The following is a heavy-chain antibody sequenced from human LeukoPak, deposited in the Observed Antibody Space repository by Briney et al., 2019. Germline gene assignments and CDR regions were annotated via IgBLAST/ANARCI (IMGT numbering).Heavy chain of an antibody. J-gene: IGHJ4*02. D-gene: IGHD3-22*01. CDR1: GFTFSSYA. CDR2: IYSGGST. V-gene: IGHV3-53*04. Sequence: GGSLRLSCAASGFTFSSYAMSWVRQAPGKGLEWVSVIYSGGSTYYADSVKGRFTISRHNSKNTLYLQMNSLRAEDTAVYYCARAAGYYDSSGYLNWGQGTLVTVSS. CDR3: ARAAGYYDSSGYLN.